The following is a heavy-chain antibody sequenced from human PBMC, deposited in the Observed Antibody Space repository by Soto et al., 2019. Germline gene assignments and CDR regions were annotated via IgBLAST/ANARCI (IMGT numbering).Heavy chain of an antibody. Sequence: PGGSLRLSCAVSGFTFRSYTMNWVRQAPGKGLEWVSSISDSSNNIYYADSVKGRFTISRDNAKTSLYLQMNSLRAEDTAVYYCARVLSFCSGGSCYDAKMGFDYWGQGTLVTVSS. CDR2: ISDSSNNI. CDR1: GFTFRSYT. J-gene: IGHJ4*02. V-gene: IGHV3-21*04. CDR3: ARVLSFCSGGSCYDAKMGFDY. D-gene: IGHD2-15*01.